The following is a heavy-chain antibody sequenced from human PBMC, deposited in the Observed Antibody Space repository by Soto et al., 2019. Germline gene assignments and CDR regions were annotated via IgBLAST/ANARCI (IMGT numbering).Heavy chain of an antibody. CDR3: SRFIMVGGWFDPNYYHGMDV. D-gene: IGHD6-19*01. CDR2: ISGYNGNT. CDR1: GYTFSNYG. Sequence: QVQLVQSGAEVKKPGASVTVSCKTSGYTFSNYGINWVRQAPGQGLEWIGWISGYNGNTNYAQTVKGRVTMTTDTSTGTVYMELRSLKSDDTAIYYCSRFIMVGGWFDPNYYHGMDVWGQGTTVTVSS. V-gene: IGHV1-18*01. J-gene: IGHJ6*02.